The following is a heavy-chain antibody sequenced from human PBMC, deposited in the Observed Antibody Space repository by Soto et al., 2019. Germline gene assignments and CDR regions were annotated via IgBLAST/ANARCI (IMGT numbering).Heavy chain of an antibody. CDR2: ICTSGKTI. V-gene: IGHV3-48*03. D-gene: IGHD4-4*01. CDR1: GFTFSSYE. CDR3: GRDPALYSGKFDYGLDV. J-gene: IGHJ6*02. Sequence: GGSLRLSCAVSGFTFSSYEMSWVRQAPGKGLEWVSYICTSGKTIYYAGSVRGRCTISRDNAKNSLYLQMNSLRAEDPAVYFCGRDPALYSGKFDYGLDVWGRGTTVPVCS.